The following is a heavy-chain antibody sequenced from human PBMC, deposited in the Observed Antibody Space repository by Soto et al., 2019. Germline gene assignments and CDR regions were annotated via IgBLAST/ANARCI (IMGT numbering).Heavy chain of an antibody. CDR2: ISAYNGNT. J-gene: IGHJ4*02. V-gene: IGHV1-18*01. Sequence: SVNVSCKDSGYTFTSYGIRWVRQAPGQGLECMGGISAYNGNTNYAQKLQGRVTMPTDTSKSTAYMELRSLRSDDTAVYYCAREVRITMVRGGVGPGVNSFDYWGQRTLVTVSS. CDR1: GYTFTSYG. D-gene: IGHD3-10*01. CDR3: AREVRITMVRGGVGPGVNSFDY.